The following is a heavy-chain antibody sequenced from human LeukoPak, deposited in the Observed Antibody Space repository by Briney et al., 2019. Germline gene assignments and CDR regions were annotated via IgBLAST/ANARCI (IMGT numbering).Heavy chain of an antibody. Sequence: SATLSLTCAVYGVSFSEYYWSWLRQPPGKGPEWIGEIDHFGGTNYNPSLKSRVTISEDTSEKRFSLNLRSMTAADTAVYYCARSQGPGSPYGMDVWGQGTMVTVSS. V-gene: IGHV4-34*01. CDR3: ARSQGPGSPYGMDV. D-gene: IGHD3-10*01. CDR2: IDHFGGT. J-gene: IGHJ6*02. CDR1: GVSFSEYY.